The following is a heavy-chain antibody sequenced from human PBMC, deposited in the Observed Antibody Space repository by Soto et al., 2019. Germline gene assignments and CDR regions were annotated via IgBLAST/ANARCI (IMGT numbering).Heavy chain of an antibody. J-gene: IGHJ4*02. D-gene: IGHD6-13*01. V-gene: IGHV1-69*06. CDR2: IIPMFGTA. CDR1: GGTFSSYA. Sequence: QVQLVQSGAEVKKPGSSVKVSCKASGGTFSSYAISWVRQAPGQGLEWMGGIIPMFGTANYAPKFQGRVTITAENSTNTADMELSGLRSEDTAVYYCARRWVAADVVEFWGRGTLGTVSS. CDR3: ARRWVAADVVEF.